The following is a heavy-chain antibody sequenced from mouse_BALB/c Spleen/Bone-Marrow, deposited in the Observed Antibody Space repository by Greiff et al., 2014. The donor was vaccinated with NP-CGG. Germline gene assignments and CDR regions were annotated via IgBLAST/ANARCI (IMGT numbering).Heavy chain of an antibody. J-gene: IGHJ2*01. Sequence: EVKLMESGGGLVQPGGSLKLSCAASGFDFSRYWMSWVRQAPGKGLQWIGEINPDSRTINYTPSLKDKFIISRDNAKNTLYLQMSKVRSEDTALYYCARGNYYGHLDYWGQGTTLTVFS. CDR2: INPDSRTI. V-gene: IGHV4-1*02. CDR3: ARGNYYGHLDY. CDR1: GFDFSRYW. D-gene: IGHD2-1*01.